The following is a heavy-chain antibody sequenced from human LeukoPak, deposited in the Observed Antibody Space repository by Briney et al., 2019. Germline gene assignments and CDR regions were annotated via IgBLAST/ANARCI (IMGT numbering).Heavy chain of an antibody. V-gene: IGHV3-23*01. CDR1: GFTFSNYA. D-gene: IGHD6-19*01. J-gene: IGHJ4*02. CDR2: ISGNGGST. CDR3: AKFRPIASVAGTIFHY. Sequence: GGSLRFSCAASGFTFSNYAMSWVRQAPGKGLEWVSAISGNGGSTYYADSVKGRSTISRDNSKNTLYLQMNTLRAEDTAVYYCAKFRPIASVAGTIFHYWGQGTLVTVSS.